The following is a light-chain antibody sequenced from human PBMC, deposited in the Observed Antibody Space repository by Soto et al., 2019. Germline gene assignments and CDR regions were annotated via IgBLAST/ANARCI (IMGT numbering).Light chain of an antibody. Sequence: EIVMTQSPATLSVSPGGRATLSCRASESVNRNLAWYQQRPGQSPRLLLYGASTRATGTPARFSGSGSGTEFTLTITSLQSDDFALYFCKHYNNWPLTFGGGTKVEIK. CDR2: GAS. V-gene: IGKV3-15*01. CDR1: ESVNRN. CDR3: KHYNNWPLT. J-gene: IGKJ4*01.